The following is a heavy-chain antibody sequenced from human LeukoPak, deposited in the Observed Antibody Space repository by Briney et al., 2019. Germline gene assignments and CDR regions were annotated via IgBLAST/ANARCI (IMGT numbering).Heavy chain of an antibody. Sequence: GGSLRLSCAASGFTFSSYAMSWVRQAPGKGLEWVSAISGSGGSTYYADSVKGRFTISGDNSKNTLYLQMNSLRAEDTAVYYCASHDYGGVVRSPVDYWGQGTLVTVSS. V-gene: IGHV3-23*01. CDR3: ASHDYGGVVRSPVDY. CDR2: ISGSGGST. CDR1: GFTFSSYA. D-gene: IGHD4/OR15-4a*01. J-gene: IGHJ4*02.